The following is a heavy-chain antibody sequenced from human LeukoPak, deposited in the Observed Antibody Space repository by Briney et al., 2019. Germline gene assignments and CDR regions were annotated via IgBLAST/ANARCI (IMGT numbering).Heavy chain of an antibody. V-gene: IGHV3-30-3*01. CDR2: ISYDGSNK. J-gene: IGHJ4*02. D-gene: IGHD1-26*01. CDR3: ARGFSGSYIDY. CDR1: GFTFSSYA. Sequence: GGPLRLSCAASGFTFSSYAMHWVRQAPGKGLEWVAVISYDGSNKYYADSVKGRFTISRDNSKNTLYLQMNSLRAEDTAVYYCARGFSGSYIDYWGQGTLVTVSS.